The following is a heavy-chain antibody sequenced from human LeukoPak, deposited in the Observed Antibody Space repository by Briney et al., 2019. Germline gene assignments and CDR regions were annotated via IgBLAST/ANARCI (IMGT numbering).Heavy chain of an antibody. J-gene: IGHJ4*02. CDR3: ARDPVGGSTIFDS. Sequence: SQTLSLTCALSGDSVSSNSAAWNWIRQSPSRGLEWLGRTYYRSKWYYDYALAVKGRITINPDTSKNQFSLQLSSVTPEDTAVYFCARDPVGGSTIFDSWGQGTLVTVSS. V-gene: IGHV6-1*01. D-gene: IGHD1-26*01. CDR2: TYYRSKWYY. CDR1: GDSVSSNSAA.